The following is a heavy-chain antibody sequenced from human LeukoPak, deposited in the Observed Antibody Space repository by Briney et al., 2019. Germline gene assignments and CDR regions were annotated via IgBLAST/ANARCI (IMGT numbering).Heavy chain of an antibody. CDR2: ISYDGSNK. J-gene: IGHJ4*02. CDR1: GFTFSSYG. Sequence: PGRSLRLSCAASGFTFSSYGMHWVRQAPGKGLEWVAVISYDGSNKYYADSVKGRFTISRDNSKNTLYLQMNSLRAEDTAVYYCARDDLHGGFDYWGREPWSPSPQ. CDR3: ARDDLHGGFDY. V-gene: IGHV3-30*03. D-gene: IGHD3-16*01.